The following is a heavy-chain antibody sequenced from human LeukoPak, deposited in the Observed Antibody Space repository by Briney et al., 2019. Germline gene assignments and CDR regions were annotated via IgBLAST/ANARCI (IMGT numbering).Heavy chain of an antibody. CDR1: GYTFTSYD. Sequence: ASVKVSCKASGYTFTSYDINWVRQATGQGLEWMGWINPNSGGTNYAQKFRGRVTMTRDTSISTAYMELSRLRSDDTAVYYCARDFRPYDYVWGSYRQRNWFDPWGQGTLVTVSS. V-gene: IGHV1-2*02. CDR3: ARDFRPYDYVWGSYRQRNWFDP. D-gene: IGHD3-16*02. J-gene: IGHJ5*02. CDR2: INPNSGGT.